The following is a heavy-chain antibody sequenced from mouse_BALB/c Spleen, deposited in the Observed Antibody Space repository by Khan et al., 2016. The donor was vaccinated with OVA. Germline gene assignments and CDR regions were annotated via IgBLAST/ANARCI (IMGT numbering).Heavy chain of an antibody. V-gene: IGHV2-6-5*01. CDR2: IWAGGSK. CDR1: GFSLTDYA. J-gene: IGHJ4*01. CDR3: AKDPPYYAIDY. Sequence: VQLQESGPGLVAPSQSLSITCTVSGFSLTDYAVSWIRQPPGKGLEWLGVIWAGGSKYYNLALKSRLSISKDNSKSQVFLKMNSLQTDDTAMYYCAKDPPYYAIDYWGQGTSVTVSS.